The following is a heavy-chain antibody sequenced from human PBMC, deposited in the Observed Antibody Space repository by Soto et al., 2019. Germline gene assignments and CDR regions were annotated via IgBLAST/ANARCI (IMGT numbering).Heavy chain of an antibody. J-gene: IGHJ4*02. CDR1: GGSFSAYY. D-gene: IGHD1-1*01. CDR3: ARGSLYFFGTSDYNLFDY. CDR2: VDPSGST. V-gene: IGHV4-34*01. Sequence: SETLSLTCAVYGGSFSAYYHWTWIRQPPGKGLEWIGGVDPSGSTNYNPSLKSRLSISVDTSKNQFSLELTSVTAADTSVYYCARGSLYFFGTSDYNLFDYWGQGTQVTVSS.